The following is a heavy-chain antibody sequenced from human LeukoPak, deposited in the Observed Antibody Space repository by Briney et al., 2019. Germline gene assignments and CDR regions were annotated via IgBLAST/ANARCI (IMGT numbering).Heavy chain of an antibody. V-gene: IGHV1-2*02. CDR3: ARYYYDSSGSAVFDI. CDR2: INPNSGDT. D-gene: IGHD3-22*01. J-gene: IGHJ3*02. Sequence: ASVKVSCKTSGYTFSDYYIHWIRQAPGQGLEWVGWINPNSGDTDYAQKFQGRVTVTRDTSIGTAYMELGRLRSDDTAVYYCARYYYDSSGSAVFDIWGQGTMVTVSS. CDR1: GYTFSDYY.